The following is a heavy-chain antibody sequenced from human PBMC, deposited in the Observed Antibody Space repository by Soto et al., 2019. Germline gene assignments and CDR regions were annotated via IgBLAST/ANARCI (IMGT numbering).Heavy chain of an antibody. CDR1: GFTFSDAW. V-gene: IGHV3-15*01. Sequence: PVGSLRLSCAVSGFTFSDAWMSWVRQAPGKGLEWVGRIKKKTDGGTADYPAPVKGRFTISRDDSENMLYLQMNSLKTEDTAVYYCTTVTVVDIHSDYWGQGTQVTVPS. D-gene: IGHD2-15*01. CDR3: TTVTVVDIHSDY. CDR2: IKKKTDGGTA. J-gene: IGHJ4*02.